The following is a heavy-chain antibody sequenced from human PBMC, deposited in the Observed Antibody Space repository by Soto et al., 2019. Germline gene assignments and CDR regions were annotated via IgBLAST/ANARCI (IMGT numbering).Heavy chain of an antibody. V-gene: IGHV3-21*06. CDR3: ARETLFVGYSSDMDV. CDR2: ISYRSDCI. J-gene: IGHJ6*03. CDR1: GFTFSSYR. D-gene: IGHD2-2*03. Sequence: EVQLVESGGGLVKPGGSLSLSCEASGFTFSSYRLNWVRQAPGEAMECVSAISYRSDCIYAASVKGLFTISRDNAKNSLYLQLNSLRAEETAVYFCARETLFVGYSSDMDVWCKGTTVTVSS.